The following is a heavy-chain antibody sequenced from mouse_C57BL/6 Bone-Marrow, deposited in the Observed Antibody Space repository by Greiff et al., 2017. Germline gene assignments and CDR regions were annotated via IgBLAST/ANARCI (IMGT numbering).Heavy chain of an antibody. Sequence: QFQLQQSGAELVKPGASVKMSCKASGYTFTTYPIEWMKQNHGKSLEWIGNFHPYNDDTKYNEKFKGKATLTVEKSSSTVYLELSRLTSDYSAVYYCARGDYGSSPGFAYWGQGTLVTVSA. CDR1: GYTFTTYP. D-gene: IGHD1-1*01. V-gene: IGHV1-47*01. CDR3: ARGDYGSSPGFAY. CDR2: FHPYNDDT. J-gene: IGHJ3*01.